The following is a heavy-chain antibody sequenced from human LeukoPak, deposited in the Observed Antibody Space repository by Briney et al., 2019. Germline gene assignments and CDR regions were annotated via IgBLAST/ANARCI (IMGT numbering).Heavy chain of an antibody. CDR3: ARLIDY. CDR2: IRQDGSET. V-gene: IGHV3-7*01. CDR1: GFIFSNYW. J-gene: IGHJ4*02. D-gene: IGHD2-21*01. Sequence: GGSLRLSCAPSGFIFSNYWMNWVRQAPGKGLEWVANIRQDGSETYCADSGKGRFTISRDNAKNSLYLQMNYLRAEDTAVYYCARLIDYWGQGTLVTVSS.